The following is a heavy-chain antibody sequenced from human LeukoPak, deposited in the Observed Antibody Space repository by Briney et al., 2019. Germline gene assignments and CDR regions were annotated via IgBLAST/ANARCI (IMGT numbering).Heavy chain of an antibody. CDR1: GFTFSASW. J-gene: IGHJ6*02. V-gene: IGHV3-7*01. Sequence: GGSLRLSCVASGFTFSASWMTWVRQAPGKGLEWVASIKGDESEIYQLGSVRGRFTVSRDNARNSLYLQMHSLRDEDSAVYYCGRSIWTHNSFTTDAWGQGTTGTVSS. D-gene: IGHD3/OR15-3a*01. CDR3: GRSIWTHNSFTTDA. CDR2: IKGDESEI.